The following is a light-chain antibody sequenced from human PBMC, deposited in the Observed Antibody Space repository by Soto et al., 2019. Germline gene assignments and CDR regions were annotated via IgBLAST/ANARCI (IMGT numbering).Light chain of an antibody. CDR3: LLDSGGLWV. CDR2: STN. CDR1: TGPVTSGYF. V-gene: IGLV7-43*01. Sequence: QAVVTQEPSLTVSPGGAVTLTCASSTGPVTSGYFPNWFQQKPGQAPRSLLYSTNNKHSWTPARFSGSLLGGKAALTLSGVQAEEEADYCCLLDSGGLWVFGGGTKLTVL. J-gene: IGLJ3*02.